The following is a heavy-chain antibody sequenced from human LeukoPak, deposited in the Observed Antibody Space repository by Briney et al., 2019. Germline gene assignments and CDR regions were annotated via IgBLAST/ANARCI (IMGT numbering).Heavy chain of an antibody. Sequence: SETLSLTCTVSGGSISNYYWSWIRQPPGKGLELIGYIYYSGSTNCNPSLKSRVNISVDTSKNQFSLNLSSVTAADTAVYYCASSSWYGRFDYWGQGTLVTVSS. CDR1: GGSISNYY. CDR2: IYYSGST. CDR3: ASSSWYGRFDY. J-gene: IGHJ4*02. V-gene: IGHV4-59*08. D-gene: IGHD6-13*01.